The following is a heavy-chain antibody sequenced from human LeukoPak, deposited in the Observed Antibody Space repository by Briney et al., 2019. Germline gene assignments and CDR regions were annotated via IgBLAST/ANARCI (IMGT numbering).Heavy chain of an antibody. D-gene: IGHD2-2*02. V-gene: IGHV4-34*01. Sequence: SETLSLTCAVYDRSFSNYYWSWIRQPPGKGLEWIGSIYYSGSTYYNPSLKSRVTISVDTSKNQFSLKLSSVTAADTAVYYCARLIVVVPAAIREDFDYWGQGTLVTVSS. CDR3: ARLIVVVPAAIREDFDY. CDR1: DRSFSNYY. CDR2: IYYSGST. J-gene: IGHJ4*02.